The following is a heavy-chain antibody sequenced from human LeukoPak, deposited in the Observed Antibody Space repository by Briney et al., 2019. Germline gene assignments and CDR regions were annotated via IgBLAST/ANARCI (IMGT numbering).Heavy chain of an antibody. CDR1: GFTFSSYA. CDR3: ARDKEQLGYDAFDI. V-gene: IGHV3-30-3*01. D-gene: IGHD6-13*01. CDR2: ISYDGSNK. J-gene: IGHJ3*02. Sequence: GGSLRLSCAASGFTFSSYAMHWVRQAPGKGLEWVAVISYDGSNKYYADSVKGRFTISRDNSKNTLSLQMNSLRAEDTAVYYCARDKEQLGYDAFDIWGQGTMDTVSS.